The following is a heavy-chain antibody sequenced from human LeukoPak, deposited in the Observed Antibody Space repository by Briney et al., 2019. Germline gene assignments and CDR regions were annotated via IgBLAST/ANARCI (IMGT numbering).Heavy chain of an antibody. CDR1: GFTFSSYE. CDR2: ISSSGSTI. CDR3: ARSSYDRAGDV. J-gene: IGHJ6*04. V-gene: IGHV3-48*03. Sequence: GGSLRLSCAASGFTFSSYEMNWVRQAPGKGLEWVSYISSSGSTIYYADSVKGRFTISRDNAKNSLYLQMNSLRAEDTAVYYCARSSYDRAGDVWGKGTTVTVSS. D-gene: IGHD3-22*01.